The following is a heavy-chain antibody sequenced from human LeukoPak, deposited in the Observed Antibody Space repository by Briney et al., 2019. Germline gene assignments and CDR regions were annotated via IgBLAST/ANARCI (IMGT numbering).Heavy chain of an antibody. D-gene: IGHD3-10*01. CDR2: ISAYNGNT. J-gene: IGHJ3*02. Sequence: ASVKVSCKASGYTFTSYGISWVRQAPGQGLEWMGWISAYNGNTNYAQKLQGRVTMTTDTSTSTAYMELRSLRSDDTAVYYCARSDYHGSGSHTLFDAFDIWGQGTRVTVSS. CDR1: GYTFTSYG. V-gene: IGHV1-18*01. CDR3: ARSDYHGSGSHTLFDAFDI.